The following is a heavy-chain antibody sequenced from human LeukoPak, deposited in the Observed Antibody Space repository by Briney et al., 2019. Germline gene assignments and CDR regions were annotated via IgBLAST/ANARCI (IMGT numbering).Heavy chain of an antibody. CDR1: GGTFSSYA. CDR2: IIPIFGTA. J-gene: IGHJ3*02. V-gene: IGHV1-69*13. Sequence: VASAKVSCKASGGTFSSYAISWVRQAPGQGLEWMGGIIPIFGTANYAQKFQGRVTISADESTSTAYMELSSLRSEDTAVYYCARDRSTGAFDIWGQGTMVTVSS. D-gene: IGHD2-8*02. CDR3: ARDRSTGAFDI.